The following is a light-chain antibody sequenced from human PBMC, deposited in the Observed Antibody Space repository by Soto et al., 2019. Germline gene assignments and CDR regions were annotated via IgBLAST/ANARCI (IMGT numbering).Light chain of an antibody. CDR3: QQYNNWPPLT. CDR1: QSVSSS. V-gene: IGKV3-15*01. CDR2: DAS. J-gene: IGKJ4*01. Sequence: EIVMTQSPATLSVSPGDRANLSCRASQSVSSSLAWYQQIPGQAPRLLIYDASTRATVIPARFGGSGSGTEFTLTISSLQSEDFAVYYCQQYNNWPPLTFGGWTKVELK.